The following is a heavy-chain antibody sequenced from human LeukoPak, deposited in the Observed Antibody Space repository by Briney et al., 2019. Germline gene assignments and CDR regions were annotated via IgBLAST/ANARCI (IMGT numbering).Heavy chain of an antibody. CDR2: IYTSGST. V-gene: IGHV4-4*07. Sequence: PSETLSLTSTVSGGSISSYYWSWIRQPAGKGLEWIGRIYTSGSTNYNPSLKSRVTMSVDTSKKQFSLKLSSVTAADTAVYYCARDLGGYDYYYYYGMDVWGQGTTVTVSS. D-gene: IGHD5-12*01. J-gene: IGHJ6*02. CDR1: GGSISSYY. CDR3: ARDLGGYDYYYYYGMDV.